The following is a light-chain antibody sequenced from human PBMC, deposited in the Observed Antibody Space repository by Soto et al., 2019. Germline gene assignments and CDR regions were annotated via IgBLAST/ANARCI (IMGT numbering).Light chain of an antibody. CDR2: DAS. Sequence: DIPMTQSPTTLSASVGDRVIITCRASQRMSAWLAWYQQKPGKAPTLLIYDASSLENGVPSRFSGSGSGTDFTLTIRRLQPNDFATYYCQQYDTYPWTFGQGTKVEIK. CDR3: QQYDTYPWT. J-gene: IGKJ1*01. CDR1: QRMSAW. V-gene: IGKV1-5*01.